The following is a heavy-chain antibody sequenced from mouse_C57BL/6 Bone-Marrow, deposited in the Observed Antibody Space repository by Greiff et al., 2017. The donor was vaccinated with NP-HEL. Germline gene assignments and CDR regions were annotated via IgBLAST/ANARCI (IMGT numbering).Heavy chain of an antibody. Sequence: VQLQQPGAELVKPGASVKLSCKASGYTFTNYWMHWVKQRPGRGLEWIGRIDPNSGGTKYNEKFKSKATLTVDKPSSTAYMQISSLTSEDSAVYYCARYYYGSGYFDYWGQGTTLTGSS. CDR2: IDPNSGGT. J-gene: IGHJ2*01. V-gene: IGHV1-72*01. D-gene: IGHD1-1*01. CDR3: ARYYYGSGYFDY. CDR1: GYTFTNYW.